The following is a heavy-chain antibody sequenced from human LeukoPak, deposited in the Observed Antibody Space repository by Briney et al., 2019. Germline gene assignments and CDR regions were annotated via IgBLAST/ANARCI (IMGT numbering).Heavy chain of an antibody. J-gene: IGHJ5*02. CDR1: GDSISSGNYH. CDR2: IYYSGST. D-gene: IGHD2-15*01. CDR3: ARDAREDCSGGSCYLKWFDP. V-gene: IGHV4-39*02. Sequence: SETLSLTCTVSGDSISSGNYHWGWIRQPPGKGLEWIGSIYYSGSTYYNPSLKSRVTISVDTSKNHFSLKLNSVTAADTAVYFCARDAREDCSGGSCYLKWFDPWGQGTLVTVSS.